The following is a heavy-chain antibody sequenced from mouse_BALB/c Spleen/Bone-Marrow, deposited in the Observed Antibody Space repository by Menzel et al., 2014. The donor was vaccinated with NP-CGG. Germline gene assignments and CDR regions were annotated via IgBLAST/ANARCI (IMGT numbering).Heavy chain of an antibody. D-gene: IGHD4-1*01. V-gene: IGHV5-17*02. CDR3: TRGGNWDDFDY. CDR2: ISSGSSTI. J-gene: IGHJ2*01. CDR1: GFTFSSFG. Sequence: DVHLVESGGGLVQPGGSRKLSCAASGFTFSSFGMHWVRQAPEKGLEWVTYISSGSSTIFYADTVKGRFTVSRDNPKNTLFLQMTSLRSEDTAMYYCTRGGNWDDFDYWGQGTTPTVSS.